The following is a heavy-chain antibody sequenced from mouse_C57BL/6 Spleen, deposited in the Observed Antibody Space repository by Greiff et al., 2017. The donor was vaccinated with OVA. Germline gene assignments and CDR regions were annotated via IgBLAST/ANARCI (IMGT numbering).Heavy chain of an antibody. CDR2: IDPENGDT. V-gene: IGHV14-4*01. Sequence: EVQLLQSGAEFVRPGASVKLSCTASGFNIKDDYMHWVKQRPEQGLEWIGWIDPENGDTEYASKFQGKATITADTSSNTAYLQHSSLTSEDTAVYYCTTRYYGRRDYAMDYWGQGTSVTVSS. CDR3: TTRYYGRRDYAMDY. D-gene: IGHD1-1*01. J-gene: IGHJ4*01. CDR1: GFNIKDDY.